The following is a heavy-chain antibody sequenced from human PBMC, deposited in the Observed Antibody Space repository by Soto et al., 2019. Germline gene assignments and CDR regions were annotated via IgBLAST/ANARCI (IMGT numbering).Heavy chain of an antibody. CDR1: GGSISSSISY. Sequence: QPQLQESGPGLVKPSETLSLTCTVSGGSISSSISYWGWIRQPPGKGLEWIGSIYHSGSTYYNPSLKSRLPISVDTSKNQFSLKLSAVTAADTAVYYCARHPTGLWFGEGPDYWGQGTLVTVSS. D-gene: IGHD3-10*01. J-gene: IGHJ4*02. V-gene: IGHV4-39*01. CDR3: ARHPTGLWFGEGPDY. CDR2: IYHSGST.